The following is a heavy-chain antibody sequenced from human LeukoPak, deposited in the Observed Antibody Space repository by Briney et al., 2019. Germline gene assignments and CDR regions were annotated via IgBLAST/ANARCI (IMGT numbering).Heavy chain of an antibody. CDR3: ARSPQAAGTR. J-gene: IGHJ4*02. CDR1: GGSISSYY. V-gene: IGHV4-59*01. CDR2: IYYSGST. D-gene: IGHD6-13*01. Sequence: PSETLSLTCTVSGGSISSYYWSWIRQPPGKGLEWIGYIYYSGSTNYNPSLKSRVTISVDTSKNQFSLKLSSVTAADTAVYYCARSPQAAGTRWGQGTLVTVSS.